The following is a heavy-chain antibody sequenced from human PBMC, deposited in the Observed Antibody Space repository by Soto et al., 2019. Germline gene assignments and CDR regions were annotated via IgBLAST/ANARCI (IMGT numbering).Heavy chain of an antibody. D-gene: IGHD3-22*01. J-gene: IGHJ6*02. Sequence: ASVKVSCKASGYTFTSYAMHWVRQAPGQRLEWMGWINAGNGNTKYSQKFQGRVTITRDKSASTAYMELSSLRSEDTAVYYCASSRGYSYYPYGMDVWGQGTTVTVSS. CDR1: GYTFTSYA. CDR3: ASSRGYSYYPYGMDV. V-gene: IGHV1-3*01. CDR2: INAGNGNT.